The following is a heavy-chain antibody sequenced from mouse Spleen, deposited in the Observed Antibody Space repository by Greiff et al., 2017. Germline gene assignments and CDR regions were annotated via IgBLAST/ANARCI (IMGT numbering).Heavy chain of an antibody. CDR1: GYTFTSYW. D-gene: IGHD2-3*01. CDR3: ARERDYDGYPDY. Sequence: QVQLQQSGAELVKPGASVKMSCKASGYTFTSYWITWVKQRPGQGLEWIGDIYPGSGSTNYNEKFKSKATLTVDTSSSTAYMQLSSLTSEDSAVYYCARERDYDGYPDYWGQGTTLSVSS. V-gene: IGHV1-55*01. CDR2: IYPGSGST. J-gene: IGHJ2*01.